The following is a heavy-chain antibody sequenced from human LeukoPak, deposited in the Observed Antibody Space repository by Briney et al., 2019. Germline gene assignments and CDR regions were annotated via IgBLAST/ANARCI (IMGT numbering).Heavy chain of an antibody. CDR2: IHYNGST. J-gene: IGHJ4*02. V-gene: IGHV4-39*07. D-gene: IGHD3-22*01. CDR1: GGSISSDSYY. CDR3: ARASSSGALPFDY. Sequence: PSETLSLTCTVSGGSISSDSYYWGWIRQPPGKGLEWIASIHYNGSTNYNPSLKSRVTISVDTSKNQFSLKLSSVTAADTAVYYCARASSSGALPFDYWGQGTLVTVSS.